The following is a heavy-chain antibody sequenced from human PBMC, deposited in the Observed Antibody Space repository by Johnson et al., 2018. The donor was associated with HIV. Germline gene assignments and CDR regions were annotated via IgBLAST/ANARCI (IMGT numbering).Heavy chain of an antibody. CDR2: FYGGGDI. Sequence: VLLVESGGGLVQPGGSLRLSCAASGFTFSSYWMSWVRQAPGKGLEWVSVFYGGGDIYYADSVKGRFFISRDISKNTLYLQLNNLRAEDTAIYYCARGGGAYCGGDCLRTFDIWGQGTMVTVSS. V-gene: IGHV3-66*01. CDR1: GFTFSSYW. CDR3: ARGGGAYCGGDCLRTFDI. J-gene: IGHJ3*02. D-gene: IGHD2-21*02.